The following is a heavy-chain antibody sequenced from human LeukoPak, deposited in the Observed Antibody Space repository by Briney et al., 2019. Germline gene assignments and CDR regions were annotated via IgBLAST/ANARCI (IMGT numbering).Heavy chain of an antibody. CDR2: IRYDGSNK. CDR1: GFTFNKYG. Sequence: GGSLRLSCAASGFTFNKYGMHWVRQAPGKGLEWVAFIRYDGSNKYDADSVKGRFTISRDNSKNTLYLQMNSLRAEDTAVYYCARVRITMVRGTYYYYYGMDVWGQGTTVTVSS. V-gene: IGHV3-30*02. J-gene: IGHJ6*02. D-gene: IGHD3-10*01. CDR3: ARVRITMVRGTYYYYYGMDV.